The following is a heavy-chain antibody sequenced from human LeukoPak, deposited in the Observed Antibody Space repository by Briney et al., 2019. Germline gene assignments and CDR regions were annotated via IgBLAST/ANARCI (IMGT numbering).Heavy chain of an antibody. CDR3: TILPDY. CDR1: GFTFDDYA. D-gene: IGHD2-21*01. V-gene: IGHV3-9*01. Sequence: PGGSLRLSCAASGFTFDDYAMHWVRQAPGKGLEWVSGTSWNSGSIGYADSVKGRFTISRDNAKNSLYLQMNSLRSEDTALYYCTILPDYWGQGTLVTVSS. CDR2: TSWNSGSI. J-gene: IGHJ4*02.